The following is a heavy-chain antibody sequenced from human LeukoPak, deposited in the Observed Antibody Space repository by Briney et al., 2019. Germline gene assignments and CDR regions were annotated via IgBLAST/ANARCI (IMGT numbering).Heavy chain of an antibody. CDR1: GGSISSYY. CDR2: IYYSGST. D-gene: IGHD2-2*01. J-gene: IGHJ4*02. CDR3: ARDQLGYCSSTSCSLAIDY. V-gene: IGHV4-59*12. Sequence: SETLSLTCTVSGGSISSYYWSWIRQPPGKGLEWIGYIYYSGSTNYNPSLKSRVTISVDTSKNQFSLKLSSVTAADTAVYYCARDQLGYCSSTSCSLAIDYWGQGTLVTVSS.